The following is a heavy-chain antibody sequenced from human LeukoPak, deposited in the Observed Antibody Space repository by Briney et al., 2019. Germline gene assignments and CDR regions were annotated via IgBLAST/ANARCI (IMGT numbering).Heavy chain of an antibody. J-gene: IGHJ4*02. Sequence: SETLSLTRTVSGVSISSGDYYWSWIRQPPGKGLEWIGYIYSSGSTYYNPSLESRVTMSLDTSNNQFSLKLSSVTAADTAVYYCAREGVQLWLRYFDYWGQGTLVTVSS. CDR2: IYSSGST. D-gene: IGHD5-18*01. CDR1: GVSISSGDYY. V-gene: IGHV4-30-4*01. CDR3: AREGVQLWLRYFDY.